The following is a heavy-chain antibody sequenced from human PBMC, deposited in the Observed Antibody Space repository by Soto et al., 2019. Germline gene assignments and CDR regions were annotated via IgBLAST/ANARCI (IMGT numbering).Heavy chain of an antibody. J-gene: IGHJ5*02. D-gene: IGHD2-15*01. CDR2: IIPIFGTA. V-gene: IGHV1-69*13. CDR3: ARDKRKADIVVVVAAFDNWFDP. Sequence: SVKVSCKASGGTFSSYAISWVRQVPGQGLEWMGGIIPIFGTANYAQKFQGRVTITADESTSTAYMELSSLRSEDTAVYYCARDKRKADIVVVVAAFDNWFDPWGQGTLVTVSS. CDR1: GGTFSSYA.